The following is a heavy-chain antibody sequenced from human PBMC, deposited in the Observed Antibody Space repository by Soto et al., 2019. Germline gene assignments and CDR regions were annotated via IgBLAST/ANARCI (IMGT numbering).Heavy chain of an antibody. CDR2: INPSGGST. J-gene: IGHJ4*02. CDR3: ATGDEGYHSSGFHFDY. V-gene: IGHV1-46*01. CDR1: GYTFTSYY. Sequence: ASVKVSCKASGYTFTSYYMHWVRQAPGQGLEWMGIINPSGGSTSYAQKFQGRVTMTRDTSTSTVYMELSSLRSEDTAVYYCATGDEGYHSSGFHFDYWGQVTLVTVSS. D-gene: IGHD3-22*01.